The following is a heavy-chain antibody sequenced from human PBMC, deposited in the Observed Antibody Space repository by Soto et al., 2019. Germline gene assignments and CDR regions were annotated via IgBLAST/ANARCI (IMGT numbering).Heavy chain of an antibody. CDR1: GFTFSSYG. CDR3: AKDRGITIFGVVIPSGMDV. CDR2: ISYDGSNK. V-gene: IGHV3-30*18. D-gene: IGHD3-3*01. J-gene: IGHJ6*02. Sequence: QPGGSLRLSCAASGFTFSSYGMHWVRQAPGKGLEWVAVISYDGSNKYYADSVKGRFTISRDNSKNTLYLQMNSLRAEDTAVYYCAKDRGITIFGVVIPSGMDVWGQGTTVTVSS.